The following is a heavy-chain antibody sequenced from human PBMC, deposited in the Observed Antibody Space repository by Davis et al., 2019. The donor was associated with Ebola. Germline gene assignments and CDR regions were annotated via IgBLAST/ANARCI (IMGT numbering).Heavy chain of an antibody. V-gene: IGHV3-30*02. J-gene: IGHJ4*02. CDR2: IRYDGSNK. Sequence: PGGSLRLSCAASGFTFSSYGMHWVRQAPGKGLAWVAFIRYDGSNKYYADSVKGRFTISRDNSKNTLYLQMNSLRAEDTAVYYCARAYYYDGGIWGQGTLVTVSS. CDR1: GFTFSSYG. CDR3: ARAYYYDGGI. D-gene: IGHD3-22*01.